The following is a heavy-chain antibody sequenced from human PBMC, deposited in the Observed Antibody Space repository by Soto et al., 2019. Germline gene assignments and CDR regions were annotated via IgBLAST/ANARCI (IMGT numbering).Heavy chain of an antibody. CDR1: GFTFSSYA. Sequence: PGGSLRLSCAAPGFTFSSYAMSWVRQAPGKGLEWVSAISGSGGSTYYADSVKVRFTISRDNSKNTLYLQMSSLRAEDTAVYYCARAPHYYYGMDVWGQGTTVTVSS. J-gene: IGHJ6*02. CDR3: ARAPHYYYGMDV. V-gene: IGHV3-23*01. CDR2: ISGSGGST.